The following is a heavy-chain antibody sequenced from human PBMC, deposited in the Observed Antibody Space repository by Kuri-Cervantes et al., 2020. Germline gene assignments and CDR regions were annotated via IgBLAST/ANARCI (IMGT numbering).Heavy chain of an antibody. V-gene: IGHV4-34*01. Sequence: SETLSLTCTVSGGSISGYYWSWIRQPPGKGLEWIGEINHSGSTNYNPSLKSRVTISVDTSKNQFSLKLSSVTAADTAVYYCAKEEWGYGNYGEDGVDYWGQGTLVTVSS. CDR2: INHSGST. J-gene: IGHJ4*02. D-gene: IGHD4-11*01. CDR3: AKEEWGYGNYGEDGVDY. CDR1: GGSISGYY.